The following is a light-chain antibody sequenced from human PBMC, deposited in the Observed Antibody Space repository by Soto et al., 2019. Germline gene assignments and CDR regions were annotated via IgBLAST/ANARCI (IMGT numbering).Light chain of an antibody. J-gene: IGLJ3*02. CDR1: SGHSSYI. CDR2: LEGRGNY. CDR3: ETWDSNTWV. Sequence: QPVLTQSSSASASLGSSVKLTCTLSSGHSSYIIAWHQQQPGKAPRYLMKLEGRGNYNKGSGVPDRFSGSSSGADRYLTISYLQFEDEADYYCETWDSNTWVFGGGTKVTVL. V-gene: IGLV4-60*02.